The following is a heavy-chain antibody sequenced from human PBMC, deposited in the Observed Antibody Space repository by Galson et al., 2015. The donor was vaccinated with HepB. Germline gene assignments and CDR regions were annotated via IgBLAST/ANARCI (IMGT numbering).Heavy chain of an antibody. CDR2: ISGSGGST. Sequence: SLRLSCAASGFTFSNYAMSWVRQAPGKGLEWVSAISGSGGSTYYADSVKGRFTISRDNSKNTLYLQMNSLRAEDTAVYYCAKPGDDILTGSGYYYYYGMDVWGQGTTVTVSS. CDR1: GFTFSNYA. J-gene: IGHJ6*02. V-gene: IGHV3-23*01. CDR3: AKPGDDILTGSGYYYYYGMDV. D-gene: IGHD3-9*01.